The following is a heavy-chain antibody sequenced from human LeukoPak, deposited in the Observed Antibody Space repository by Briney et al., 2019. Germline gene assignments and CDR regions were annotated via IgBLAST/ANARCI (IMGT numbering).Heavy chain of an antibody. D-gene: IGHD5-18*01. J-gene: IGHJ4*02. CDR2: IRSKTDIYAT. V-gene: IGHV3-73*01. Sequence: GGALIILSGASGVTTCSGWTSWGRREPGEEREWVVDLIRSKTDIYATAYDESVEGRCSISREDSKDTAYLQMNSLKTEDTAMYYCTTVKTTMVWGQGSLVTVSS. CDR3: TTVKTTMV. CDR1: VTTCSGWT.